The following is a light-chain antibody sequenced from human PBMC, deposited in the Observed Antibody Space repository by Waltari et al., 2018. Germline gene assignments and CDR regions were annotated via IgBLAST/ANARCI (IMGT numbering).Light chain of an antibody. CDR3: CSSVPRGPWV. CDR1: SRDFENYDL. J-gene: IGLJ3*02. CDR2: EVN. Sequence: QSALTQPASVSGSPGQSITIPCPASSRDFENYDLVPWYQQSPGKAPKLIIYEVNKRPSGVSDRFSGSKSANTASLTISGLQAEDESHYYCCSSVPRGPWVFGGGTKVTVL. V-gene: IGLV2-23*02.